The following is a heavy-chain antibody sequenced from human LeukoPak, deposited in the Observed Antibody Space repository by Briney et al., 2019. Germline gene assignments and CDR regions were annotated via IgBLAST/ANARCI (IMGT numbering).Heavy chain of an antibody. CDR1: GFTFSNYA. V-gene: IGHV3-30-3*01. CDR2: ISYDGSNK. J-gene: IGHJ4*02. CDR3: ARGTSGSYYVVPYYFDY. D-gene: IGHD1-26*01. Sequence: GGSLRLSCAASGFTFSNYAMHWVRQAPGKGLEWVAVISYDGSNKYYADSVKGRFTISRDNSKNTLYLQMNSLRAEDTAVYYCARGTSGSYYVVPYYFDYWGQGTLVTVSS.